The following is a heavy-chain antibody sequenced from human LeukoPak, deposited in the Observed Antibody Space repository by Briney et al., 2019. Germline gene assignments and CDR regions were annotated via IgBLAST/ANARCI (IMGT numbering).Heavy chain of an antibody. J-gene: IGHJ4*02. CDR1: GYTFTSYG. D-gene: IGHD5-18*01. CDR2: ISAYNGNT. CDR3: ARFKDTAIPGGLDY. Sequence: ASVKVSCKASGYTFTSYGISWVRQAPGQGLEWMGRISAYNGNTNYAQKLQGRVTMTTDTSTSTAYMELRSLRSDDTAVYYCARFKDTAIPGGLDYWGQGTLVTVSS. V-gene: IGHV1-18*01.